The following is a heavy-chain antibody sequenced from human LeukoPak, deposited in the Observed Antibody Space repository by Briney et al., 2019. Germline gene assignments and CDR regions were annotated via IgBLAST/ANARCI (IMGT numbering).Heavy chain of an antibody. D-gene: IGHD4-11*01. CDR2: IHHSAGT. CDR1: GGSFSGYY. CDR3: AKDLGSNPGY. V-gene: IGHV4-34*10. J-gene: IGHJ4*02. Sequence: SETLSLTCTVYGGSFSGYYWSWIRQPPGKGLEWIGEIHHSAGTNYNPSLRSRVTMSIDSSQDQFYLHLQSVTAADTGMYFCAKDLGSNPGYWGQGTLVTVSS.